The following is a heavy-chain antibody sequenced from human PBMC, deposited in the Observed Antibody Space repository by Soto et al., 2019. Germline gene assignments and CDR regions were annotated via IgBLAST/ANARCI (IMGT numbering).Heavy chain of an antibody. J-gene: IGHJ4*02. CDR1: GFTFSSYA. Sequence: EVQLLESGGGLVQPGGSLRLSCAASGFTFSSYAMSWVRQAPGKGLEWVSAISGSGGSTYYADSVKGRFTISRDNSKNTLSVQMNSLRAEETAVYYCAKDDGSGWQYFDYWGQGTLVTVSS. D-gene: IGHD6-19*01. V-gene: IGHV3-23*01. CDR3: AKDDGSGWQYFDY. CDR2: ISGSGGST.